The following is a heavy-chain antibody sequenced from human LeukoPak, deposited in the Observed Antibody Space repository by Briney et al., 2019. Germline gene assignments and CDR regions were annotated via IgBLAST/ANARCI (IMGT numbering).Heavy chain of an antibody. J-gene: IGHJ4*02. CDR1: GGSISSYY. V-gene: IGHV4-59*01. CDR3: ASGFGDFENQHPHFDY. CDR2: IYYSGST. Sequence: PSETLSLTCTVSGGSISSYYWSWIRQPPGKGLEWIGYIYYSGSTNYNPSLKSRVTISVDTSKNQFSLKLSSVTAADTAVYYCASGFGDFENQHPHFDYWGQGTLVTVSS. D-gene: IGHD1-14*01.